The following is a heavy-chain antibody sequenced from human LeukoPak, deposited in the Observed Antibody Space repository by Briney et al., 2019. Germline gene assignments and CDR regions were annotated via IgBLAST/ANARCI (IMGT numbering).Heavy chain of an antibody. CDR2: IYYSGST. Sequence: SETLSLTCTVSGGSISSYYWSWIRQPPGKGLEWIGYIYYSGSTNYNPSLKSRVTISVDTSKNQFSLKLSSVTAADTAVYYCARDRHGYYFDYWGQGTLVTVSS. CDR3: ARDRHGYYFDY. J-gene: IGHJ4*02. CDR1: GGSISSYY. V-gene: IGHV4-59*01.